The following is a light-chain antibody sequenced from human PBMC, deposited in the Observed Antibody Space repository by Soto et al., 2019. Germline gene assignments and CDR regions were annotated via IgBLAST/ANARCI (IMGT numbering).Light chain of an antibody. V-gene: IGKV2-30*01. CDR1: QSLVYSDGTTY. CDR2: KVS. J-gene: IGKJ1*01. CDR3: LHGTYLPDT. Sequence: DVVMTQSPLSLPVILGQPASISCRSSQSLVYSDGTTYLNWFHQTPGQSPRRLIYKVSNRDCGAPERCSGSSSGTYFPLKSSRVPADDAGVYCCLHGTYLPDTFGQGTKVEIK.